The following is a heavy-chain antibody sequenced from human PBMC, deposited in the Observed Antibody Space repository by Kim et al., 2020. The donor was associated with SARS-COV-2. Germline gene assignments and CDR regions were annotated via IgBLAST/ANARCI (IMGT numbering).Heavy chain of an antibody. CDR3: ARQAHGYVAAVAGTELHYYGMDV. CDR1: GFTFSDYY. D-gene: IGHD6-19*01. J-gene: IGHJ6*02. CDR2: ISSSGSTI. V-gene: IGHV3-11*01. Sequence: GGSLRLSCAASGFTFSDYYMSWIRQAPGKGLEWVSYISSSGSTIYYADSVKGRFTISRDNAKNSLYLQMNSLRAEDTAVYYCARQAHGYVAAVAGTELHYYGMDVWGQGTTVTVSS.